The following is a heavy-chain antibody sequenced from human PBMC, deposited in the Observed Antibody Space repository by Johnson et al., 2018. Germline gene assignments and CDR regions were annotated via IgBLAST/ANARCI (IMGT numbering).Heavy chain of an antibody. CDR2: INHSGST. CDR1: GGSFSGYY. CDR3: ARARRDGFNYYFDS. D-gene: IGHD5-24*01. Sequence: QVQLQQWGAGLLKPSETLSLTCAVYGGSFSGYYWSWIRQPPGKGLEWIGEINHSGSTNYNPSLKSRVTISLDTSKNQFSLQLNSVTPEDPALYYWARARRDGFNYYFDSWGQGTLVTVSS. V-gene: IGHV4-34*01. J-gene: IGHJ4*02.